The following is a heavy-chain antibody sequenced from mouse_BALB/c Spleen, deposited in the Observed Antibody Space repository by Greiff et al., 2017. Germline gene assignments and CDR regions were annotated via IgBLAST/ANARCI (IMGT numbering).Heavy chain of an antibody. CDR3: TRWLLPGMDY. CDR2: IYPGNSDT. J-gene: IGHJ4*01. D-gene: IGHD2-3*01. Sequence: VHVKQSGTVLARPGASVKMSCKASGYSFTSYWMHWVKQRPGQGLEWIGAIYPGNSDTSYNQKFKGKAKLTAVTSASTAYMELSSLTNEDSAVYYCTRWLLPGMDYWGQGTSVTVSS. CDR1: GYSFTSYW. V-gene: IGHV1-5*01.